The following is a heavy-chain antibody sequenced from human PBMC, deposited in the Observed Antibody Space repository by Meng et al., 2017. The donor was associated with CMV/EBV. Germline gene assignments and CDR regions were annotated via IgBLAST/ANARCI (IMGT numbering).Heavy chain of an antibody. V-gene: IGHV3-43*01. CDR1: GFTFDDYT. CDR3: AKDKGGGLDY. CDR2: ISWDGGST. Sequence: GGSLRLSCAASGFTFDDYTMHWVRQAPGKGLEWVSLISWDGGSTYYADSVKGRFTISRDNSKNSLYLQMNSLRTEDTALYYCAKDKGGGLDYWGQGTLVTVSS. J-gene: IGHJ4*02.